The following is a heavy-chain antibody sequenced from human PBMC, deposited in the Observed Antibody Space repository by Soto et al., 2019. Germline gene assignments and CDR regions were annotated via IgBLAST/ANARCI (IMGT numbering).Heavy chain of an antibody. CDR2: ISYDGSNK. J-gene: IGHJ5*02. CDR1: GFTFSSYG. D-gene: IGHD3-9*01. V-gene: IGHV3-30*18. CDR3: AKLISLDYDILTGYDRAPEFDP. Sequence: GGSLRLSCAASGFTFSSYGMHWVRQAPGKGLEWVAVISYDGSNKYYADSVKGLFTISRDNSKNTLYLQMNSLRAEDTAVYYCAKLISLDYDILTGYDRAPEFDPWGQGTLVTVSS.